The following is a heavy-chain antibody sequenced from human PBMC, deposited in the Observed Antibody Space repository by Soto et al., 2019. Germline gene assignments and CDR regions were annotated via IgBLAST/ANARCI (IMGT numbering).Heavy chain of an antibody. CDR1: GYTFTSYY. Sequence: ASVKVSCKASGYTFTSYYTHWVRQAPGQGLEWMGIINPSGGSTSYAQKFQGRVTMTRDTSTSTVYMELSSLRSEDTAVYYCARAKPLDTAMVLFDYWGQGTLVTVSS. CDR3: ARAKPLDTAMVLFDY. J-gene: IGHJ4*02. CDR2: INPSGGST. V-gene: IGHV1-46*01. D-gene: IGHD5-18*01.